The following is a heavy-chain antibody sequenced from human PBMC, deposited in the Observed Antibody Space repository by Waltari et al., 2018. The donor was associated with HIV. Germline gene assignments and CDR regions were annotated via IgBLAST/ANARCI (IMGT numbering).Heavy chain of an antibody. CDR2: ISGSGGDT. V-gene: IGHV3-23*01. CDR3: AKVGLSGRWLLRRPFYFDY. J-gene: IGHJ4*02. D-gene: IGHD3-10*01. Sequence: LLESGGNLVQPGGSLTLSCAASGFTFSSSAMTWVRQAPGEGLEWVSGISGSGGDTLFADSVKGRFTISRDASTVYLSMNRLTAEDTAVYYCAKVGLSGRWLLRRPFYFDYWGQGILVTVSS. CDR1: GFTFSSSA.